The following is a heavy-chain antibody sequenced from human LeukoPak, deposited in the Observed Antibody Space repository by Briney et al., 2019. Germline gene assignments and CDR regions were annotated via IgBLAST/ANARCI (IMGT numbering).Heavy chain of an antibody. CDR1: GGSFSGYY. CDR3: ARDWDFWSGTNWFDP. V-gene: IGHV4-34*01. CDR2: INHSGST. J-gene: IGHJ5*02. Sequence: SETLSLTCAVYGGSFSGYYWSWIRQPPGKGLKWIGEINHSGSTNYNPSLKSRVTISVDTSKNQFSLKLSSVTAADTAVYYCARDWDFWSGTNWFDPWGQGTLVTVSS. D-gene: IGHD3-3*01.